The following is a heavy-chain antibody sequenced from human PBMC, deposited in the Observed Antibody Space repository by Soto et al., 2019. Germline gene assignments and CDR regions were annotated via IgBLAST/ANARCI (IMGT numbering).Heavy chain of an antibody. V-gene: IGHV1-18*01. J-gene: IGHJ4*02. D-gene: IGHD6-13*01. Sequence: QVQLVQSGAEVKKPGASGKVSCKASGYTFTRYGISWVRQAPGQGLEWMGWISAYNGNTNYAKKHQGRVTMTTDTSTSTAYIELRSLRSDDTAVYYCERYWAAAGPFDYWGQGTLVTVSS. CDR3: ERYWAAAGPFDY. CDR2: ISAYNGNT. CDR1: GYTFTRYG.